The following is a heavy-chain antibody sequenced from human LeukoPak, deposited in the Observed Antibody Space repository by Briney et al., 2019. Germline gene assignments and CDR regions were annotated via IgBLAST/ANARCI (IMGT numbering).Heavy chain of an antibody. V-gene: IGHV1-2*02. CDR3: ARVAKNYYGSGSYYSLFVDY. CDR1: GGTFSNYA. J-gene: IGHJ4*02. D-gene: IGHD3-10*01. Sequence: ASVKVSCKASGGTFSNYAISWVRQAPGQGLEWMGWINPNSGGTNYAQKFQGRVTMTRDTSISTAYMELSRLRSDDTAVYYCARVAKNYYGSGSYYSLFVDYWGQGTLVTVSS. CDR2: INPNSGGT.